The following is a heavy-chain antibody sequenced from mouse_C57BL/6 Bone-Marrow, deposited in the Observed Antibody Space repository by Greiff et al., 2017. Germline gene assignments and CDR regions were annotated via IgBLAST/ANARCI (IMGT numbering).Heavy chain of an antibody. CDR2: ISYDGSN. CDR3: ARGDYGSSYPDY. V-gene: IGHV3-6*01. Sequence: EVQVVESGPGLVKPSQSLSLTCSVTGYSITSGYYWNWLRQFPGNQLEWVGYISYDGSNNYNPSLKNRISITHDTSKTQFFLKLNSVTTEDTATYYCARGDYGSSYPDYWGQGTTLTVSS. CDR1: GYSITSGYY. J-gene: IGHJ2*01. D-gene: IGHD1-1*01.